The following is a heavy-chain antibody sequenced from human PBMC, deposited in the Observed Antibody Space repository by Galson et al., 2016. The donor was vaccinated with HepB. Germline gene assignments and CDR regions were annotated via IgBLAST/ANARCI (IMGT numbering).Heavy chain of an antibody. D-gene: IGHD2-21*02. CDR3: ARTTGDCGGDCSWFDP. CDR2: IFHSGST. V-gene: IGHV4-4*02. J-gene: IGHJ5*01. CDR1: GGSISRNNW. Sequence: SETLSLTCAVSGGSISRNNWWSWVRQPPGKRLEWIGEIFHSGSTNYKPSLKSRVTMSVDKSKNHVSLNLNSVTAADTAVYYCARTTGDCGGDCSWFDPWGQGTLVTVSS.